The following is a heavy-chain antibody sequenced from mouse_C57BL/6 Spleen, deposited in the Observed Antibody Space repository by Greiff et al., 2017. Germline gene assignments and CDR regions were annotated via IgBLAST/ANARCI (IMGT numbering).Heavy chain of an antibody. J-gene: IGHJ3*01. D-gene: IGHD2-5*01. V-gene: IGHV1-85*01. Sequence: VKLQESGPELVKPGASVKLSCKASGYTFTSYDINWVKQRPGQGLEWIGWIYPRDGSTKYNEKFKGKATLTVDTSSSTAYMELHSLTSEDSAVYFCARPGYYSNYAYWGQGTLVTVSA. CDR2: IYPRDGST. CDR3: ARPGYYSNYAY. CDR1: GYTFTSYD.